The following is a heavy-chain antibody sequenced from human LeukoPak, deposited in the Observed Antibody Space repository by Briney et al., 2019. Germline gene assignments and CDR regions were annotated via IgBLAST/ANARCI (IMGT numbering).Heavy chain of an antibody. D-gene: IGHD6-6*01. CDR3: ASEYSSSSGFDY. CDR2: ISSSSSYI. J-gene: IGHJ4*02. CDR1: GFTFSSYS. V-gene: IGHV3-21*01. Sequence: GGSLRLSCAASGFTFSSYSMNWVRQAPGKGLEWVSSISSSSSYIYYADSVKGRFTISRDNAKNSLYLQMNSLGAEDTAVYYCASEYSSSSGFDYWGQGTLVTVSS.